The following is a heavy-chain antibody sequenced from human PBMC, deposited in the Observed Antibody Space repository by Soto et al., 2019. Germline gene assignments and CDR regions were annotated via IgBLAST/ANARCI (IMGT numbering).Heavy chain of an antibody. V-gene: IGHV3-23*01. CDR3: AKMDKRGYYYYGMDV. D-gene: IGHD2-2*03. CDR2: VSGSGSST. CDR1: GFTVSSTY. Sequence: GGSLRLSCAASGFTVSSTYLTWVRQAPGKGLEWISAVSGSGSSTYYADSVKGQFTISRDNSKNTLYLQMNSLRAEDTAVYYCAKMDKRGYYYYGMDVWGQGTTVTVSS. J-gene: IGHJ6*02.